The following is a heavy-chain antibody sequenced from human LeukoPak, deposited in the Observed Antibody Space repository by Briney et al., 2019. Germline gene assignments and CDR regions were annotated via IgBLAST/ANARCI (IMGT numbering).Heavy chain of an antibody. Sequence: LGESLRLSCAASGFIVSNNYMSWVRPAPGKGVEWVSVIYSGGRTYYADSVKGRFTISRDNSKNTLYLQMNSLRVEDAAVYYCARDRYSSGYYDYWGQGTLVTVSS. CDR2: IYSGGRT. D-gene: IGHD3-22*01. J-gene: IGHJ4*02. V-gene: IGHV3-53*01. CDR1: GFIVSNNY. CDR3: ARDRYSSGYYDY.